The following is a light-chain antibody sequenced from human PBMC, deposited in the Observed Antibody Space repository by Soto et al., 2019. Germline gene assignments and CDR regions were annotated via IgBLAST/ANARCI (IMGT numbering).Light chain of an antibody. V-gene: IGKV3-20*01. J-gene: IGKJ1*01. Sequence: EIVLTQSPGTLSLSPGESATLSCRASQRLTTTYVAWYQQRPGQPPRLVIYDASNRATGIPGRFSGGGSGTDFTLSISRLGPEDFAVYYCQHDGGSPGTFGQGTKVEIK. CDR1: QRLTTTY. CDR3: QHDGGSPGT. CDR2: DAS.